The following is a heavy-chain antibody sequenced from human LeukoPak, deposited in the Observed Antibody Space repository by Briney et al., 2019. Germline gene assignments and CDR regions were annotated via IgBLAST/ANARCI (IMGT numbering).Heavy chain of an antibody. CDR2: IYYSGST. D-gene: IGHD3-10*01. Sequence: SETLSLTSTVSGGSISSGGYYWSWIRQHPGKGLEWIGYIYYSGSTYYNPSLKSRVTISVDTSKNQFSLKLSSVTAADTAVYYCARVPQLGWFGEAPFDYWGQGTLVTVSS. V-gene: IGHV4-31*03. J-gene: IGHJ4*02. CDR1: GGSISSGGYY. CDR3: ARVPQLGWFGEAPFDY.